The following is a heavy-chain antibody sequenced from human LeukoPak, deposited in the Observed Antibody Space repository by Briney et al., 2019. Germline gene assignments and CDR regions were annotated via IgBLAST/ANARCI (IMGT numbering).Heavy chain of an antibody. D-gene: IGHD3-22*01. J-gene: IGHJ4*02. CDR2: IIPIFGTA. CDR1: GGTFSSYG. V-gene: IGHV1-69*05. Sequence: GASVKVSCKASGGTFSSYGISWVRQAPGQGLEWMGRIIPIFGTANYAQKFQGRVTITTDESTNTAYMDLNSLRSEDTAVYYCARTPVYYDSSGCRGWGQGTLVTVSS. CDR3: ARTPVYYDSSGCRG.